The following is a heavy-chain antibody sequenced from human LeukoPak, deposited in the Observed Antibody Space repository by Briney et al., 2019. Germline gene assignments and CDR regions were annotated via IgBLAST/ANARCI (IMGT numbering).Heavy chain of an antibody. CDR1: GFTFSNYA. Sequence: GGSLRLSCAASGFTFSNYAMAWVRQAPGKGLERVSSITSSGNTYYADSVKGRLTISRDNSKNTVYLQMTSLRAEDTAVYYCAKGDYGDCYWGQGTLVTVSS. V-gene: IGHV3-23*01. CDR2: ITSSGNT. CDR3: AKGDYGDCY. D-gene: IGHD4-17*01. J-gene: IGHJ4*02.